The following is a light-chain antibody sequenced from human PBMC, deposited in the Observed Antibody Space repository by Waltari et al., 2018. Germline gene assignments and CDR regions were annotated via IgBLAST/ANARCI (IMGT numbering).Light chain of an antibody. CDR3: SSYISSSTLEL. CDR2: DVS. J-gene: IGLJ2*01. V-gene: IGLV2-14*03. CDR1: SSAVGGYNY. Sequence: QSALTQPASVSGSPGQSITISCTGTSSAVGGYNYVSWYQHHPGKAPNLMIYDVSNRPSGVSNRFSGSKSGNTASLTISGRQAEDEADYYCSSYISSSTLELFGGGTSLTVL.